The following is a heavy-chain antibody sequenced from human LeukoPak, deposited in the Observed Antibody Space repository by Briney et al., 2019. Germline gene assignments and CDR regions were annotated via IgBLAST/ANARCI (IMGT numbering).Heavy chain of an antibody. Sequence: GGSLRLSCAASGFTFSNYAMNWVRQPPGKGLEWVSAISSSGVSTYYADSVKGRFTISRDNSKNTPYQQMNSLRAEDTAVYYCAKAPANYVDTAMGTFEYWGQGTLVTVSS. CDR1: GFTFSNYA. V-gene: IGHV3-23*01. CDR2: ISSSGVST. CDR3: AKAPANYVDTAMGTFEY. D-gene: IGHD5-18*01. J-gene: IGHJ4*02.